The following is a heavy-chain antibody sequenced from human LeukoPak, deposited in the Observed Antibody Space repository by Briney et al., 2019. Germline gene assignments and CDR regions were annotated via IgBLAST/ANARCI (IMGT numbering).Heavy chain of an antibody. J-gene: IGHJ4*02. Sequence: PGGSLRLSCEASGFPFSSNWLSWVRQAPGKGLEWVATMNHDGSEAYYVDSMKGRFTISRDNAKKSLYLQMNSLRVEDTAVYYCARDHGSGSHYFDYWGQGTLVTVSS. CDR3: ARDHGSGSHYFDY. D-gene: IGHD3-10*01. CDR2: MNHDGSEA. V-gene: IGHV3-7*01. CDR1: GFPFSSNW.